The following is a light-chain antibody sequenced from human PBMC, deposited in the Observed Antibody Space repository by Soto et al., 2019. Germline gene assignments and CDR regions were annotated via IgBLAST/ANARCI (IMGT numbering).Light chain of an antibody. CDR1: QSVSSSY. Sequence: EIVLTQSPGTLSLSPGERATLSCRASQSVSSSYLAWYQQKPGQAPRLLIYGASSRATGIPDRFSGSGSGTDFPLTISRLEPEYFAVYYCQQYGRSLYTFGQGTKLEIK. CDR3: QQYGRSLYT. V-gene: IGKV3-20*01. J-gene: IGKJ2*01. CDR2: GAS.